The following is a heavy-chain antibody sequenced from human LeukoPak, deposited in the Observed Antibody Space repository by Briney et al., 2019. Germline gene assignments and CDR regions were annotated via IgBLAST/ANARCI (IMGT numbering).Heavy chain of an antibody. CDR3: ARVRGDNDYSNDGVDYYYYMDV. D-gene: IGHD4-11*01. V-gene: IGHV3-21*01. J-gene: IGHJ6*03. Sequence: GGSPRLSCAASGFTFSSYSMNWVRQAPGKGLEWVSSISSSSSYIYYADSVKGRFTISRDNAKNSLYLQMNSLRAEDTAVYYCARVRGDNDYSNDGVDYYYYMDVWGKGTTVTVSS. CDR1: GFTFSSYS. CDR2: ISSSSSYI.